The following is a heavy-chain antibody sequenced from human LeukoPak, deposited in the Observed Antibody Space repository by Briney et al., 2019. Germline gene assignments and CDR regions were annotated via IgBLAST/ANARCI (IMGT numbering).Heavy chain of an antibody. V-gene: IGHV1-2*06. J-gene: IGHJ4*02. CDR2: INPNSGGT. Sequence: ASVKVSCKASGYTFTGDYIHWVRQAPGQGLEWMGRINPNSGGTNYAQKLQGRVTMTTDTSTSTAYMELRSLRSDDTAVYYCASGTTYSFDREWGQGTLVTVSS. CDR3: ASGTTYSFDRE. D-gene: IGHD1-7*01. CDR1: GYTFTGDY.